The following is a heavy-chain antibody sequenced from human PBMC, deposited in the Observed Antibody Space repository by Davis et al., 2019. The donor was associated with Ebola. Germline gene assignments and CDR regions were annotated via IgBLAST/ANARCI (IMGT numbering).Heavy chain of an antibody. CDR3: VRPYNYAWFDP. J-gene: IGHJ5*02. D-gene: IGHD5-24*01. CDR2: IYTGGST. V-gene: IGHV3-53*05. Sequence: GESLKISCAASGFDVSDYQMSWVRQAPGKGPGWVSVIYTGGSTDYSDSVKGRFTISIDDSANKMYLQMTNLRLEDTALYYCVRPYNYAWFDPWGQGTLVTVSS. CDR1: GFDVSDYQ.